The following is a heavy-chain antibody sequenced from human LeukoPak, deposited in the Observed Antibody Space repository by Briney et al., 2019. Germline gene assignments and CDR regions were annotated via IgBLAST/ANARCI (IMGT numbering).Heavy chain of an antibody. D-gene: IGHD4-11*01. V-gene: IGHV3-23*01. CDR1: GFTFSSYA. Sequence: GGSLRLSCAASGFTFSSYAMSWVRQAPGKGLEWVSAVSGSGGSTYYADSVKGRFTISRDNSKNTLYLQMNSLRAEDTAVYYCAKKGYSNYLYYFDYWGQGTLVTVSS. CDR3: AKKGYSNYLYYFDY. CDR2: VSGSGGST. J-gene: IGHJ4*02.